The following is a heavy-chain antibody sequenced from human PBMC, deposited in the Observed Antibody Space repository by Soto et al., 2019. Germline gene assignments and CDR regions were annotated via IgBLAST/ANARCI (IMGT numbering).Heavy chain of an antibody. V-gene: IGHV4-59*08. CDR1: GVSLSGFF. Sequence: PSETLSLPWTVSGVSLSGFFLSWVPQPPGKGLEYIGYLSYVGRTNYNPSLKSRVAISLDTSENQFSLKLNYVSAADTAVYYCARLPVEKYYFDYWGQGTLVTVSS. J-gene: IGHJ4*02. CDR2: LSYVGRT. CDR3: ARLPVEKYYFDY.